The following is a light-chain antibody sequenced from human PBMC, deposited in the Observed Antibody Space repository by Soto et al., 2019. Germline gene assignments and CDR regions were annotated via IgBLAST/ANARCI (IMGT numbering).Light chain of an antibody. CDR1: QSVRSNY. CDR3: QQYRDLPQT. V-gene: IGKV3-20*01. Sequence: EIVFTQSPSTLSSSPGERATLSCRASQSVRSNYLAWYQQKPGQAPRLLIYNSSTRATGIPDRFSGSGSGTDFTLTISRLEPEDFALYYCQQYRDLPQTFGQGTQVEIK. J-gene: IGKJ1*01. CDR2: NSS.